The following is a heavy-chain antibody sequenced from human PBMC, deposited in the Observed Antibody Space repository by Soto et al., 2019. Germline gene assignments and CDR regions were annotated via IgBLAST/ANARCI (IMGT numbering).Heavy chain of an antibody. CDR1: GYTFSNFW. CDR2: IYPGDHET. CDR3: ARSPRSSPYFDY. D-gene: IGHD6-13*01. Sequence: PGESLKISCQCSGYTFSNFWIGWVRQLPGKGLEWMGIIYPGDHETRYSPSFHGKVTISADKSFNTAYLQWNSLEASDTAFYFCARSPRSSPYFDYCGQGAMVTVYS. J-gene: IGHJ4*02. V-gene: IGHV5-51*01.